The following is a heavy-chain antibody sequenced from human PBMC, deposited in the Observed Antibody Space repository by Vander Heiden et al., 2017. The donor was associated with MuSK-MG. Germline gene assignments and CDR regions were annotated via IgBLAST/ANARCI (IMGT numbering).Heavy chain of an antibody. Sequence: QVQLVESGGGVVQPGRSLRLSCAASGFTFISYAMHWVRQAPGKGLEWVAVISYDGSNKYYADSVKGRFTISRDNSKNTLYLQMNSLRAEDTAVYYCARGAEITIFGVPGDFDYWGQGTLVTVSS. V-gene: IGHV3-30-3*01. CDR2: ISYDGSNK. D-gene: IGHD3-3*01. CDR1: GFTFISYA. J-gene: IGHJ4*02. CDR3: ARGAEITIFGVPGDFDY.